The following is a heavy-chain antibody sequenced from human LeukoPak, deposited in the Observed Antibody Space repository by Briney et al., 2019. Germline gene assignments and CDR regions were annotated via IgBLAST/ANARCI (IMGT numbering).Heavy chain of an antibody. J-gene: IGHJ4*02. CDR1: GFTFSSYW. D-gene: IGHD7-27*01. CDR3: ASELDLPTNWAFDY. V-gene: IGHV3-7*03. Sequence: PGGSLRLSCAVSGFTFSSYWMSWVRQAPGKGLEWVANIKKDGSEKYYVDSVKGRFTISRDNAKNSLYLQMNSLGAEDTAVYYCASELDLPTNWAFDYWGQGALVTVSS. CDR2: IKKDGSEK.